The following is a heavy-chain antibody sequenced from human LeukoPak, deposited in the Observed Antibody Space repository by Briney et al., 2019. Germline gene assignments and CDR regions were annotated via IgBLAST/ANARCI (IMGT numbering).Heavy chain of an antibody. CDR3: AKDRRDHSYGWSWRYFDY. Sequence: GGSLILSCAASVFTFSCYLMHWGRQAPSKGLERVAFIRYDGSNKYYSDSVRVRYTISRDNSKITLYLQINSLRAEDTAVYYCAKDRRDHSYGWSWRYFDYWSQGTLVTVSS. CDR2: IRYDGSNK. D-gene: IGHD5-18*01. V-gene: IGHV3-30*02. CDR1: VFTFSCYL. J-gene: IGHJ4*02.